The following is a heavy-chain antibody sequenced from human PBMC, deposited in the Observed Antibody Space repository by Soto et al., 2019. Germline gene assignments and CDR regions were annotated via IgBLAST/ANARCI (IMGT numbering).Heavy chain of an antibody. J-gene: IGHJ3*02. V-gene: IGHV3-48*01. Sequence: GGSLRLSCAASGFTFSSYSMNWVRQAPGKGLEWVSYISSSSSTIYYADSVKGRFTISRDNAKNSLYLQMNSLRAEDTAVYYCAREGVVVVAASVIDASDIWGQGTMVTVSS. CDR3: AREGVVVVAASVIDASDI. CDR2: ISSSSSTI. D-gene: IGHD2-15*01. CDR1: GFTFSSYS.